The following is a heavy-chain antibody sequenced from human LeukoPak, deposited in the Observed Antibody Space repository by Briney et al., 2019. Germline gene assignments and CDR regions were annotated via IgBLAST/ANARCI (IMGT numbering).Heavy chain of an antibody. V-gene: IGHV4-61*02. CDR3: ARDQGWFDP. J-gene: IGHJ5*02. CDR2: VYTSGST. CDR1: GGSISSGSFY. Sequence: PSQTLSLTCTVSGGSISSGSFYWSWIRQPAGKGLEWIGRVYTSGSTNYNPSLKSRVTISVDTSMNQFSLKLTSVTAADTAVYYCARDQGWFDPWGQGTLVTVSS.